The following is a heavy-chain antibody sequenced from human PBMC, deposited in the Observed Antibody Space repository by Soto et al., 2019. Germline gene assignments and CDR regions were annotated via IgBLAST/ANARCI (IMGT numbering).Heavy chain of an antibody. CDR1: RFSFSNYA. J-gene: IGHJ3*02. D-gene: IGHD4-17*01. CDR2: ITGSGGGT. V-gene: IGHV3-23*01. CDR3: STDPNGDYIGAFDN. Sequence: EVQLLDSGGRLVPPGGSLRLSCAGSRFSFSNYAMTWARQAPGEGLEWVSSITGSGGGTTYADSVKGRFTISRDNSKNILYLQMDSLRADDTAVYYCSTDPNGDYIGAFDNWGQGTMVTVSS.